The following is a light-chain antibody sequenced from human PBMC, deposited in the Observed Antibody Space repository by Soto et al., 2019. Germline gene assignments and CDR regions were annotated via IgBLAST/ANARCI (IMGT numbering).Light chain of an antibody. CDR2: DAS. Sequence: DTQLTQSPSFLSASVGDRVTITCRASQDISQYVAWYQQKPGRAPKLLIYDASNLEAGVPSRFRGSGSGTDFTFTISRLQPEDIATYYCQQYENLPTFGQGTRLEV. CDR3: QQYENLPT. J-gene: IGKJ5*01. CDR1: QDISQY. V-gene: IGKV1-33*01.